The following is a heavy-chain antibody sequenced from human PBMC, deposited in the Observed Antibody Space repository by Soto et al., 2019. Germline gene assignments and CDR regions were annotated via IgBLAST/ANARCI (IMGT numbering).Heavy chain of an antibody. CDR3: ARPPLHYDIFTGYYWDV. Sequence: SETLTFTCTVSGGSIRSSSYYWGWIRQPPWKGLEWIGSIYYSGSTYYNPSLKSRVTISVDTSKNQFSLKLSSVTAADTAVYYCARPPLHYDIFTGYYWDVWGQGTTVTVSS. D-gene: IGHD3-9*01. CDR2: IYYSGST. V-gene: IGHV4-39*01. J-gene: IGHJ6*02. CDR1: GGSIRSSSYY.